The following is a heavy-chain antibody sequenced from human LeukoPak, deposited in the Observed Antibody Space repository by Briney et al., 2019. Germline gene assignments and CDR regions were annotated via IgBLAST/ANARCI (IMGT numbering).Heavy chain of an antibody. J-gene: IGHJ4*02. CDR1: GFTFSNAW. V-gene: IGHV3-15*01. Sequence: GGSLRLSCAASGFTFSNAWMSWVRQAPGKGLEWVGRIKSKTDGGTTDYAAPVKGRFTISRDDSKNTLYLQMNSLKTEDTAVYYCTTDVTGYCSGGNCPPGYWGQGTLVTVSS. D-gene: IGHD2-15*01. CDR2: IKSKTDGGTT. CDR3: TTDVTGYCSGGNCPPGY.